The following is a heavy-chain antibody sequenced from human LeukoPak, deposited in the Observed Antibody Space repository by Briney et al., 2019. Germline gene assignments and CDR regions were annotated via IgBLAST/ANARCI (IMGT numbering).Heavy chain of an antibody. CDR2: IYYSGST. CDR1: GGSISSGGYY. CDR3: ARYRAEIQLWLRNWFDP. D-gene: IGHD5-18*01. V-gene: IGHV4-31*03. J-gene: IGHJ5*02. Sequence: SETLSLTCTVSGGSISSGGYYWSWIRQHPGKGLEWIGYIYYSGSTYYNPSLKSRVTISVDTSKNQFSLKLSSVTAADTAVYYCARYRAEIQLWLRNWFDPWGQGTLVTVSS.